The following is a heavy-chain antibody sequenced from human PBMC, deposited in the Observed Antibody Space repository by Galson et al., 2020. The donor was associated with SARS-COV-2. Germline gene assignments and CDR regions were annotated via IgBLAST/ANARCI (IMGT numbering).Heavy chain of an antibody. CDR1: GDSVSSNSAA. CDR2: TYYRSQWST. V-gene: IGHV6-1*01. Sequence: SQTLSLTCAISGDSVSSNSAAWNWIRQSPSRGLEWLGRTYYRSQWSTDYAVSVKSRITINPDTSKTQFSLQLNSVTPEDTAIYYCAGRVAGAGSLDIWGQGTMVIVSS. D-gene: IGHD6-13*01. CDR3: AGRVAGAGSLDI. J-gene: IGHJ3*02.